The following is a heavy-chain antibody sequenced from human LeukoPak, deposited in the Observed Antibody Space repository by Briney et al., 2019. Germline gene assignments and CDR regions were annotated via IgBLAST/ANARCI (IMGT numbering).Heavy chain of an antibody. V-gene: IGHV3-23*01. Sequence: GGSLRLSCAASGFTFSSYAMSWVRQAPGKGLEWVSAISGSGGSTYYADSVKGRFTISRDNSKNTLYLQINSLRAEDTAVYYCANRPNPYYYYGMDVWGQGTTVTVSS. J-gene: IGHJ6*02. CDR1: GFTFSSYA. CDR3: ANRPNPYYYYGMDV. CDR2: ISGSGGST. D-gene: IGHD2-8*01.